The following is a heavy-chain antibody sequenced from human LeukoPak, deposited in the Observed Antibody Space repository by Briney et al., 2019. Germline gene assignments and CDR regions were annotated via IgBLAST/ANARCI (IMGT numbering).Heavy chain of an antibody. Sequence: PGGSLRLSCAASGFTVSSNYMSWVRQAPGKGLEWVSVIYIGGSTYYADAVKGRFTISRDNSNNTLYLQVNSLRAEDTAVYYCARMGYNSLDYWGQGTLVTVSS. CDR2: IYIGGST. V-gene: IGHV3-66*02. CDR3: ARMGYNSLDY. J-gene: IGHJ4*02. D-gene: IGHD5-24*01. CDR1: GFTVSSNY.